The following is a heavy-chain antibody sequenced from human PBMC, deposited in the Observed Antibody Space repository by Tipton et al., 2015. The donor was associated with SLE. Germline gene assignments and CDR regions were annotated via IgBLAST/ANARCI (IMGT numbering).Heavy chain of an antibody. V-gene: IGHV3-21*01. CDR3: AKDQKGGGATGDY. J-gene: IGHJ4*02. Sequence: SLRLSCAASGFSLANYHMNWVRQAPGKGLEWVSSISSSSYYISYADSVKGRFTISRDNAKNSVYLQMNNLRGADSALYYCAKDQKGGGATGDYWGQGTLVTVSS. CDR2: ISSSSYYI. D-gene: IGHD1-26*01. CDR1: GFSLANYH.